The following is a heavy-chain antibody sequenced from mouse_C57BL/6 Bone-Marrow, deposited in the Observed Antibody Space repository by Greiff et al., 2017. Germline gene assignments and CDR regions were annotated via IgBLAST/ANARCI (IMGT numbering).Heavy chain of an antibody. Sequence: EVKLMESGGDLVKPGGSLKLSCAASGFTFSSYGMSWVRQTPDKRLEWVATISSGGSYTYYPDSVKGRFPISRDNAKNTLYLQMSSLKSEDTAMYYCARQLRLRDYFDYWGQGTTLTVSS. D-gene: IGHD3-2*02. CDR3: ARQLRLRDYFDY. J-gene: IGHJ2*01. CDR2: ISSGGSYT. V-gene: IGHV5-6*01. CDR1: GFTFSSYG.